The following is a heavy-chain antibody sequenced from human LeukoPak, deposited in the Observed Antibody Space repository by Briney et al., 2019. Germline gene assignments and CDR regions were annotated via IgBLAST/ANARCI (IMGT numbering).Heavy chain of an antibody. CDR3: AKGVTRIAAAGTPRDY. CDR1: GFTFSSYS. Sequence: GGSLRLSCAASGFTFSSYSMNWVRQAPGKGLEWVSSISSSSSYIYYADSVKGRFTISRDNAKNSLYLQMNSLRAEDTAVYYCAKGVTRIAAAGTPRDYWGQGTLVTVSS. D-gene: IGHD6-13*01. CDR2: ISSSSSYI. V-gene: IGHV3-21*01. J-gene: IGHJ4*02.